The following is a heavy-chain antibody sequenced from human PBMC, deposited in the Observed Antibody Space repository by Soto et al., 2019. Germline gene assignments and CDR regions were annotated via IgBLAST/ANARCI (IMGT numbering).Heavy chain of an antibody. Sequence: PSETLSLTCAVYGGSFSGYYWSWIRQPPGKGLEWIGEINHSGSTNYNPSLKSRVTISVDTSKKQFSLKLSSVIAADTAVYYCARRGTCSGSPSCGMDVWGQGTTVTVSS. CDR1: GGSFSGYY. V-gene: IGHV4-34*01. CDR3: ARRGTCSGSPSCGMDV. D-gene: IGHD3-10*02. CDR2: INHSGST. J-gene: IGHJ6*02.